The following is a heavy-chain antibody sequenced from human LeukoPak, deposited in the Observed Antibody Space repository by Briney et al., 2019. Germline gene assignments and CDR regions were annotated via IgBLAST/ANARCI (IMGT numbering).Heavy chain of an antibody. J-gene: IGHJ4*02. D-gene: IGHD6-19*01. V-gene: IGHV1-3*04. CDR2: INTGNGST. CDR3: ARVPRIVVAGDYFDY. CDR1: GYTFTNYA. Sequence: ASVKVSCKASGYTFTNYAIHWVRQAPGQRLEWMGWINTGNGSTQYSQKFQGRVTITRDTSASTAYMELSTLRSEDTAVYYCARVPRIVVAGDYFDYWGQGTLVTVSS.